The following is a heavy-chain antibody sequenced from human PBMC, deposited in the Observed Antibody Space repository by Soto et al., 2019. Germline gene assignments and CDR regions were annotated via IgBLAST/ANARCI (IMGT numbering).Heavy chain of an antibody. D-gene: IGHD7-27*01. Sequence: PGGSLRLSCAASGFTFTIFAMSWVRQSPGKGLEWVSTISGSGGSTYYADAVKGRFTISRDNSMGTLYLQMKSLRVEDTAIYYCAKEVSLGSTVGLGYWGQVTLVTVSS. CDR2: ISGSGGST. CDR1: GFTFTIFA. J-gene: IGHJ4*02. V-gene: IGHV3-23*01. CDR3: AKEVSLGSTVGLGY.